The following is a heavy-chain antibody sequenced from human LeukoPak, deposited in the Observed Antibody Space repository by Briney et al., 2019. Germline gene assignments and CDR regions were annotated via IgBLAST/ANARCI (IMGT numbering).Heavy chain of an antibody. D-gene: IGHD5-18*01. CDR3: ARRRGYSYDLDY. V-gene: IGHV3-64*01. CDR2: ISSNGGST. Sequence: GGSLRLSCAASGSTFSSYAMHWVRQAPGKGLEYVSAISSNGGSTYYANSVKGRFTISRDNSKNTLYLQMGSLRAEDMAVYYCARRRGYSYDLDYWGQGTLVTVSS. J-gene: IGHJ4*02. CDR1: GSTFSSYA.